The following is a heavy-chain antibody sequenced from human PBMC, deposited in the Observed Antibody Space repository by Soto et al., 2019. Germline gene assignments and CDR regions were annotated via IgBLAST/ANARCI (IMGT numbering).Heavy chain of an antibody. D-gene: IGHD3-3*01. J-gene: IGHJ4*02. CDR1: GGSISSYY. V-gene: IGHV4-59*01. CDR2: IYYSGST. Sequence: SETLSLTCTVSGGSISSYYWSWIRQPPGKGLEWIGYIYYSGSTNYNPSLKSRVTISVDTPKNQFSLKLSSVTAADTAVYYCASKPRYDFWSGYYMVHWGQGTLVTVSS. CDR3: ASKPRYDFWSGYYMVH.